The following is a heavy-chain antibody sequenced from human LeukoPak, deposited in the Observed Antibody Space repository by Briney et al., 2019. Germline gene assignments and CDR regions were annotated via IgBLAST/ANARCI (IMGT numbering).Heavy chain of an antibody. CDR1: GFTFSSYA. CDR3: ARGEDLFDY. J-gene: IGHJ4*02. Sequence: GGSLRLSCSASGFTFSSYAMHWVRQAPGKGLEWVAVISYDGSNKYYADSVKGRFTISRDNSKNTLYLQMNSLRAEDTAVYYCARGEDLFDYWGQGTLVTVSS. CDR2: ISYDGSNK. V-gene: IGHV3-30*04. D-gene: IGHD1-26*01.